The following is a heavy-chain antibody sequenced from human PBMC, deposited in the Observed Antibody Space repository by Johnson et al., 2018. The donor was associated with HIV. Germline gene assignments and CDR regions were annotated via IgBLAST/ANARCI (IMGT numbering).Heavy chain of an antibody. CDR2: ISYDGSNK. J-gene: IGHJ3*02. CDR3: ARDHLSSRGAVDI. Sequence: QVQLVESGGGVVQPGRSLRLSCAASGFTFGSYGMHWVRQAPGKGLEWVAGISYDGSNKYYADSVKGRFTISRDNSKNTLYLQMNSLRAEDTALYYCARDHLSSRGAVDIWGQGTMVTVSS. D-gene: IGHD6-13*01. CDR1: GFTFGSYG. V-gene: IGHV3-30*03.